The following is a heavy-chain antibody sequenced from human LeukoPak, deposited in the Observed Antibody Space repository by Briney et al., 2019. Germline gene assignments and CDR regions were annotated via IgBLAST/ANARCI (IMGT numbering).Heavy chain of an antibody. D-gene: IGHD4-17*01. V-gene: IGHV4-30-2*01. J-gene: IGHJ4*02. Sequence: SETLSLTCAVSGGSISSGGYSWSWIRQPPGKGLEWIGYIYHSGSTYYNPSLKSRVTISVDRSKNQFSLKLSSVTAADTAVYYCARAYGDYETCLYFDYWGQGTLVTVSS. CDR1: GGSISSGGYS. CDR2: IYHSGST. CDR3: ARAYGDYETCLYFDY.